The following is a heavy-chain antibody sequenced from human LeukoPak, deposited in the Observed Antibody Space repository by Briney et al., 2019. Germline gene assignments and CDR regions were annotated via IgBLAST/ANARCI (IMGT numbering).Heavy chain of an antibody. D-gene: IGHD4-11*01. V-gene: IGHV4-38-2*02. CDR2: IHHSGST. J-gene: IGHJ5*02. CDR1: AYSISSGYY. CDR3: ARSKGRVSRFDP. Sequence: SETLSLTCTVSAYSISSGYYWGWIRQPPGKGLEWIGSIHHSGSTYYNPSLKSRVTISVDTSKNQFSLKLRSVTAADTAVYYCARSKGRVSRFDPWGQGTLVTVSS.